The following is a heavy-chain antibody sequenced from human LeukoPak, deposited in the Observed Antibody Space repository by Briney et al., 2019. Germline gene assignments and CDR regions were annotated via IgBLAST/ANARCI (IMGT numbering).Heavy chain of an antibody. V-gene: IGHV1-2*02. D-gene: IGHD1-1*01. CDR2: ISPASGAR. Sequence: ASVSVSCKACGYTLTCSYLHCVGQAPGQGFEWIGWISPASGARNYAQNFQGRVTLTTDTSITTAYMELSSLTSDDTASYYCLNEHGGWGQGTPVTVSS. CDR1: GYTLTCSY. J-gene: IGHJ4*02. CDR3: LNEHGG.